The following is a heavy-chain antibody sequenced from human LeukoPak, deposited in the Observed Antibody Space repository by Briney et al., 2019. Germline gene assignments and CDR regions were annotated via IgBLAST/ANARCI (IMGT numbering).Heavy chain of an antibody. CDR3: AREVAVAIFGVVIKSRAFDI. Sequence: ASVKVFCKASGYTFTSYDINWVRQATGQGLEWMGWMNPNSGNTGYAQKFQGRVTITRNTSISTAYMELSSLRSEDTAVYYCAREVAVAIFGVVIKSRAFDIWGQGTMVTVSS. CDR2: MNPNSGNT. J-gene: IGHJ3*02. D-gene: IGHD3-3*01. V-gene: IGHV1-8*03. CDR1: GYTFTSYD.